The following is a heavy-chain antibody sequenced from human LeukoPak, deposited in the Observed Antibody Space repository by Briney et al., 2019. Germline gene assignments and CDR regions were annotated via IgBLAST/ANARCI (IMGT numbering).Heavy chain of an antibody. D-gene: IGHD4-17*01. CDR1: GFTFSTYN. Sequence: GGSLRLSCAASGFTFSTYNMNWVRQAPGKGLAWVSSISGSSTKIYYADSVKGRFTISRDNAKNSLDLQMNSLRAEDTAIYYCARDGGYADYKDHWGQGTLVTVSS. CDR3: ARDGGYADYKDH. V-gene: IGHV3-21*01. J-gene: IGHJ4*02. CDR2: ISGSSTKI.